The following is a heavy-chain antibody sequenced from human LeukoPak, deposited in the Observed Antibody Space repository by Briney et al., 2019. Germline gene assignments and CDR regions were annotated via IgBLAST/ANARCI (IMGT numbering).Heavy chain of an antibody. Sequence: ASVKVACNASGYTFTGYYMHWVRQAPGQWLEWMGWINPNSGGTKYAQKFQGRVNMTRDTSISTAYMELSRLRSDDTAVYYCARVAGYYGSGSNYFDYWGQGTLVTVSS. CDR2: INPNSGGT. CDR3: ARVAGYYGSGSNYFDY. V-gene: IGHV1-2*02. D-gene: IGHD3-10*01. J-gene: IGHJ4*02. CDR1: GYTFTGYY.